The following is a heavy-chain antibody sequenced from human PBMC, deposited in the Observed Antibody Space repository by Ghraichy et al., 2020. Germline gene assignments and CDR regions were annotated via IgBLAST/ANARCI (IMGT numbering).Heavy chain of an antibody. CDR2: ISASGGAT. CDR3: YKAWGNCSGGTCPSYNWFDP. Sequence: GESLNISCAASGFTFSSYVLTWVRQAPGKGLEWVSSISASGGATYYADSVKGRFTTSRDTSRDTLYLQMNSLRVEDTAVYSCYKAWGNCSGGTCPSYNWFDPWGQGTLVTVSS. D-gene: IGHD2-15*01. CDR1: GFTFSSYV. J-gene: IGHJ5*02. V-gene: IGHV3-23*01.